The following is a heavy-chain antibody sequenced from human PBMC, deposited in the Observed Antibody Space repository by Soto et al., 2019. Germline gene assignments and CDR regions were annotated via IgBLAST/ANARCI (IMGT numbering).Heavy chain of an antibody. J-gene: IGHJ4*02. CDR1: GFTFSSYS. CDR3: ARGGPYSGYDLDY. CDR2: ISSSSSYI. V-gene: IGHV3-21*01. Sequence: GGSLRLSCAASGFTFSSYSMNWVRQAPGKGLEWVSSISSSSSYIYYADSVKGRFTISRDNAKNSLYLQMNSLRAEDTAVYYCARGGPYSGYDLDYWGQGTLVTVSS. D-gene: IGHD5-12*01.